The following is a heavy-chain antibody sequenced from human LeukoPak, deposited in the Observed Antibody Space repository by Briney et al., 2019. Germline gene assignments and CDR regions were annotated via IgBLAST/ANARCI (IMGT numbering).Heavy chain of an antibody. J-gene: IGHJ2*01. CDR2: INHGGST. D-gene: IGHD4-23*01. CDR1: GGSFSGYY. Sequence: PSETLSLTCAVYGGSFSGYYWGWIRQPPGKGLEWIGEINHGGSTNYNPSLKSRVTISVDTSKNQFSLSLSSVTAADTAVYFCVRHWVHDFGGSDWYFDLWGRGTLSLSPQ. V-gene: IGHV4-34*01. CDR3: VRHWVHDFGGSDWYFDL.